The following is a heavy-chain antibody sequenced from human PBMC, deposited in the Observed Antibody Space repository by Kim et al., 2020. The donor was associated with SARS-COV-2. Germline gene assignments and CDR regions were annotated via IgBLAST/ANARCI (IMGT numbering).Heavy chain of an antibody. V-gene: IGHV3-7*04. D-gene: IGHD6-13*01. CDR1: GFTFSSYW. J-gene: IGHJ4*02. CDR2: IKDDGSET. CDR3: TKDYSRN. Sequence: GGSLRLSCAASGFTFSSYWMSWVRQAPGKGPEWVSNIKDDGSETNYVDSVKGRFTISRDNSKNTLYLQMNSLRAEDAAVYYCTKDYSRNWGQGSPVT.